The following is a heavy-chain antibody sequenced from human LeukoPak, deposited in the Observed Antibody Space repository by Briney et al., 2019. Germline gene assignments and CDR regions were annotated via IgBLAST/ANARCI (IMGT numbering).Heavy chain of an antibody. CDR3: AKHVLVPPAKAFDI. V-gene: IGHV3-23*01. D-gene: IGHD2-2*01. Sequence: GGSLRLSCAASGFTLSNYAMSWVRQVPGKELEWVSAIGASGSSTYYADSVKGRFTISRDNSKNTLHLQMNGLRVEDTAVYHCAKHVLVPPAKAFDIWGQGTMVTVSS. CDR2: IGASGSST. CDR1: GFTLSNYA. J-gene: IGHJ3*02.